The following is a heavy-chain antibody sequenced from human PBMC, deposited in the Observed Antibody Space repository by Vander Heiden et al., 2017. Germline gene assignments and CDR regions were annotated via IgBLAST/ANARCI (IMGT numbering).Heavy chain of an antibody. J-gene: IGHJ4*02. CDR3: ARGGLDIVATIFDY. D-gene: IGHD5-12*01. Sequence: QLQLQESGPGLVKPSETLSLTCTASGGSVSSGGYYWSWIRQPPGKGLEWIGYIYNPESTNYNPSLKSRVTISVDTSQNQFSLKLSSVTAADTAVYYCARGGLDIVATIFDYWGQGTLVTVSS. V-gene: IGHV4-61*08. CDR2: IYNPEST. CDR1: GGSVSSGGYY.